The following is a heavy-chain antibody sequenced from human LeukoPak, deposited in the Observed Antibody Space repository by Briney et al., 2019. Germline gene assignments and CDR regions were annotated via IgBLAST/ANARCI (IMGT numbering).Heavy chain of an antibody. CDR1: GFTFSSYW. J-gene: IGHJ4*02. D-gene: IGHD6-13*01. V-gene: IGHV3-7*03. CDR3: AKSAGYSSSWRFEY. CDR2: IKQDGSEK. Sequence: TGGSLRLSCAASGFTFSSYWMSWVRQAPGKGLEWVANIKQDGSEKYYVDSVKGRFTISRDNSKNTLYLQMNSLRAEDAAVYYCAKSAGYSSSWRFEYWGQGTLVTVSS.